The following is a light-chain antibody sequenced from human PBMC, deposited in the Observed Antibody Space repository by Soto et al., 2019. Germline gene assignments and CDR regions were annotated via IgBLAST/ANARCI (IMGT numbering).Light chain of an antibody. CDR1: QSVSSSY. CDR2: GAS. V-gene: IGKV3-20*01. Sequence: EIVLTQSPGTLSLSPGERATLSCRASQSVSSSYLAWYQQKPGQAPRLLIYGASSRATGIPDRFSGSGSGTDFNLTISRLEPEDFAVYYCQKYGSSPFMYTFGQGTKLEIK. CDR3: QKYGSSPFMYT. J-gene: IGKJ2*01.